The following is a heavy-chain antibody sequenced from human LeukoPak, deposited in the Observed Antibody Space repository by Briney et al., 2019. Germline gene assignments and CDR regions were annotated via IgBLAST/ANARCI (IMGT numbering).Heavy chain of an antibody. CDR3: ARLSSGTIVVVPAAIPTDAFDI. Sequence: PSETLSLTCAVYGGSFSGYYWSWIRQPPGKGLEWIGEINHSGSTNYNPSLKSRVTISVDTSKNQFSLKLSSVTAADTAVYYCARLSSGTIVVVPAAIPTDAFDIWGQGTMATVSS. CDR1: GGSFSGYY. CDR2: INHSGST. D-gene: IGHD2-2*02. V-gene: IGHV4-34*01. J-gene: IGHJ3*02.